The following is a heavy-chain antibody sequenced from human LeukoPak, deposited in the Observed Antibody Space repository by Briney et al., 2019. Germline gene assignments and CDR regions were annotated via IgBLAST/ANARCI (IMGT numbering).Heavy chain of an antibody. CDR1: GYSISSGYY. CDR3: ARDFWSAYSFFDY. D-gene: IGHD3-3*01. J-gene: IGHJ4*02. CDR2: IYHSGST. V-gene: IGHV4-38-2*02. Sequence: SETLSLTCTVSGYSISSGYYRGWIRQPPGKGLEWIGSIYHSGSTYYNPSLKSRVTISVDTSKNKFSLKLSSVTAADTAVYYCARDFWSAYSFFDYWGQGTLVTVSS.